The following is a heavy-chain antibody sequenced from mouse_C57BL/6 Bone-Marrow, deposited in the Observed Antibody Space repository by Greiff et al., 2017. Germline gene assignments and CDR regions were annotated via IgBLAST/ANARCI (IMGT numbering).Heavy chain of an antibody. J-gene: IGHJ3*01. CDR1: GFSLSTFGMG. V-gene: IGHV8-8*01. D-gene: IGHD1-1*01. Sequence: QVQLKQSGPGILQPSQTLSLTCSFSGFSLSTFGMGVGWIRQPSGKGLEWLAHIWWDDDKYYNPALKSRLTISKDTSKNQVFLKIANVDTADTATYYCARILIYYYGSSYEFAYWGQGTLVTVSA. CDR2: IWWDDDK. CDR3: ARILIYYYGSSYEFAY.